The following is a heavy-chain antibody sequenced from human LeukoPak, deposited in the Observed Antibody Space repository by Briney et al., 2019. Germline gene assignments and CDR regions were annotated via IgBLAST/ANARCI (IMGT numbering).Heavy chain of an antibody. Sequence: GGSLRLSCAASGFAFSSYAMHWVRQAPGKGLEWVAVISYDGSNKYYADSVKGRFTISRDNSKNTLYLQMNSLRAEDTAVYYCASGASFDYWGQGTLVTVSS. CDR1: GFAFSSYA. CDR2: ISYDGSNK. J-gene: IGHJ4*02. V-gene: IGHV3-30*04. CDR3: ASGASFDY. D-gene: IGHD1-26*01.